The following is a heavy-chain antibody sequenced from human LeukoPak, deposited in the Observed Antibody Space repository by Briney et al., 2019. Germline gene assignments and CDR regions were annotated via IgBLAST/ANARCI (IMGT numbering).Heavy chain of an antibody. V-gene: IGHV3-23*01. J-gene: IGHJ4*02. CDR1: GFTFSSYA. CDR3: AKPGYAGYSTSWYPIDY. D-gene: IGHD6-13*01. CDR2: ISGSGDST. Sequence: GGSLRLSCAVSGFTFSSYAMNWVRQAPGKGLEWVSSISGSGDSTYYADSVKSRFTISRDNSKNTLYLQINSLRPEDTAIYYCAKPGYAGYSTSWYPIDYWGQGTLVTVSS.